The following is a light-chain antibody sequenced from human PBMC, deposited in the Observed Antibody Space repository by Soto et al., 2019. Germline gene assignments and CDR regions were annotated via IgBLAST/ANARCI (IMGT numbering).Light chain of an antibody. CDR1: QSITTY. CDR2: GAS. J-gene: IGKJ3*01. CDR3: QQLFMYPPT. V-gene: IGKV1-39*01. Sequence: QMTQSPSSLSVSVGDSVTITCRSSQSITTYLNWYQQKPGKGPRLLIYGASSLPSGVPARFAGSGSWTNFTLIISILPPADFATYYCQQLFMYPPTFGPGTKLDIK.